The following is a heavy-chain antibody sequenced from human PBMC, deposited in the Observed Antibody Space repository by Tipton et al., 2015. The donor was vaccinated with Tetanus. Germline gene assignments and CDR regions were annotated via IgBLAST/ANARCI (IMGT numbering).Heavy chain of an antibody. D-gene: IGHD1-20*01. CDR2: INHTGST. CDR3: ARRRFTWNRGGFDI. CDR1: DGSFSAYY. V-gene: IGHV4-34*01. Sequence: LRLSCDVYDGSFSAYYWTWIRQPPGKGLEWIGEINHTGSTNYNPSLRRRVTISIGTSNNQFSLKLNSVTAADSAVYYCARRRFTWNRGGFDIWGQGTLATVSS. J-gene: IGHJ3*02.